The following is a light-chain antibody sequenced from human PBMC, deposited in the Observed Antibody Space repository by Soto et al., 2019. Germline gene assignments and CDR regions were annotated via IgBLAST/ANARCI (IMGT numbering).Light chain of an antibody. J-gene: IGKJ1*01. CDR2: GAS. Sequence: EIVLTQSPGTLSLSPGERATLSCRASQSVSSSYLAWYQQKPGQAPRLLIYGASSRATGIPDRFSGSGSGTAFTLSTSRLEPEDFADYYCQQYGSSPLTFGQGTKVEIK. CDR1: QSVSSSY. V-gene: IGKV3-20*01. CDR3: QQYGSSPLT.